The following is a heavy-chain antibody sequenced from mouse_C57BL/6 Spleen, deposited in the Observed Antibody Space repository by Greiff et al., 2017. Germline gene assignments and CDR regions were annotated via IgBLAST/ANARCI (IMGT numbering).Heavy chain of an antibody. CDR1: GFTFSSYS. J-gene: IGHJ4*01. Sequence: EVKLVESGGGLVKPGGSLKLSCAASGFTFSSYSMSWVRQTPEKSLEWVATIIAGGSYTYYPDNVKGRFTISRDNAKNNLYLQVSQLKSEDTAMYYCARDYYGSSYEAMDYWGQGTSVTVSS. V-gene: IGHV5-4*01. CDR2: IIAGGSYT. D-gene: IGHD1-1*01. CDR3: ARDYYGSSYEAMDY.